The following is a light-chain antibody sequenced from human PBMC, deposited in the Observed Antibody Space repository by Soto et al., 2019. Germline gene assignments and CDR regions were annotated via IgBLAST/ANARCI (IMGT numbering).Light chain of an antibody. CDR3: HQYGSSLIN. J-gene: IGKJ5*01. V-gene: IGKV3-20*01. Sequence: EIVLTQSPGTLSLSPGERATLSCRASQSVSSSYLAWYQQKPGQAPRLLIYVASSRATGIPDRFSGSGSGKDFTLTISRLAPEDFAVYYCHQYGSSLINFGQGTRLEIK. CDR2: VAS. CDR1: QSVSSSY.